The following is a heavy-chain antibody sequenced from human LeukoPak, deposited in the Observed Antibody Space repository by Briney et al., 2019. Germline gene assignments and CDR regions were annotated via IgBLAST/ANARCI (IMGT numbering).Heavy chain of an antibody. J-gene: IGHJ5*02. Sequence: ASVKVSCKASGYTFTGYYMHWVRQAPGQGLEWMGWIIPNSGGTNYAQKFQGRVTMTRDTSISTAYMELSRLRSDDTAVYYCARDPLVVVPAAIIGNWLDPWGQGTLVTVSS. CDR3: ARDPLVVVPAAIIGNWLDP. V-gene: IGHV1-2*02. CDR1: GYTFTGYY. CDR2: IIPNSGGT. D-gene: IGHD2-2*02.